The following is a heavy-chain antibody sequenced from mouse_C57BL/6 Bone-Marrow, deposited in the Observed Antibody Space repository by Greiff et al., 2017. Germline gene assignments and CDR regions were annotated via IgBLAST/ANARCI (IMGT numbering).Heavy chain of an antibody. V-gene: IGHV1-64*01. Sequence: QVQLQQSGAELVKPGASVKISCKASGYAFSSYWMHWVKQRPGQGLEWIGMIHPNSGSTNYNEKFKSKATLTVDKSSSTAYMQLSSLTSEDSAVYYCARVSMDYWGQGTSVTVSS. CDR1: GYAFSSYW. J-gene: IGHJ4*01. CDR3: ARVSMDY. CDR2: IHPNSGST.